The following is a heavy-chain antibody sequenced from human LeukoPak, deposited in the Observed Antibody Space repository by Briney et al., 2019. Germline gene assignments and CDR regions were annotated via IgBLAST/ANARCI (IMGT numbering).Heavy chain of an antibody. CDR2: ISYDGSNK. CDR1: GFAFSSYA. D-gene: IGHD4-23*01. CDR3: ARPPGGNNV. Sequence: PGGSLRLSCAASGFAFSSYAMHWVRQAPGKGLEWVAVISYDGSNKYYADSVKGRFTISRDNSKNTLYLQMNSLRAEDTAVYYCARPPGGNNVWGQGTTVTDSS. J-gene: IGHJ6*02. V-gene: IGHV3-30-3*01.